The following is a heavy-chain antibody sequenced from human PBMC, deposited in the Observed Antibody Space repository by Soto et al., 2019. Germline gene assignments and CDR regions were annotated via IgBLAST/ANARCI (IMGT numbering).Heavy chain of an antibody. Sequence: QVQLVQSGAEVKKPGASVKVSCKVSGYTLTELSMHWVRQAPGKGLEWMGGFDPEDGETIYAQKFQGRVTMTEDTSTDTAYMELSSLRSEDTAVYYCASGGSSSWSLAIGNWFDPWGQGTLVTVSS. D-gene: IGHD6-13*01. J-gene: IGHJ5*02. CDR3: ASGGSSSWSLAIGNWFDP. CDR1: GYTLTELS. V-gene: IGHV1-24*01. CDR2: FDPEDGET.